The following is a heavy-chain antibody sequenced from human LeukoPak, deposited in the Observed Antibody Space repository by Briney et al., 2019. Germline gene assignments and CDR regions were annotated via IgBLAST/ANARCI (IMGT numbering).Heavy chain of an antibody. CDR2: IIPIFGTA. J-gene: IGHJ4*02. CDR3: ARINYDILTGYRYYFDY. Sequence: SVKVSCKASGGTFSSYAISWVRQAPRQGLEWMGGIIPIFGTANYAQKFQGRVTITADESTSTAYMELSSLRSEDTAVYYCARINYDILTGYRYYFDYWGQGTLVTVSS. D-gene: IGHD3-9*01. V-gene: IGHV1-69*13. CDR1: GGTFSSYA.